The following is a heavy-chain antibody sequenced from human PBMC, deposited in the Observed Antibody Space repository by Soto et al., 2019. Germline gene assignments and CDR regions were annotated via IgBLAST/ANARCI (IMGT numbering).Heavy chain of an antibody. CDR3: ARDDAVGYYFDY. CDR1: GGSISSGDYY. D-gene: IGHD1-26*01. CDR2: IYYSGST. V-gene: IGHV4-30-4*01. Sequence: QVQLQESGPGLVKPSQTLSLTCTVSGGSISSGDYYWSWIRQPPGKGLEWIGYIYYSGSTYYNPSLKRRATISVDTSTNQFSLKLSSVTAADTAVYYCARDDAVGYYFDYWGQGTLVTVSS. J-gene: IGHJ4*02.